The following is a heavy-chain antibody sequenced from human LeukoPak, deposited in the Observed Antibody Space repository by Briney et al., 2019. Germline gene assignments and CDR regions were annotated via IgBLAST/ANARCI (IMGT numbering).Heavy chain of an antibody. Sequence: ASVKVSCKASGYTFTSYGISWVRQAPGQGLEWMGWISVYNGNTHYAQSLQGRVTMTTDTSTDTAYMELRSLRSDDTAVYYCARALDTPTNDYWGQGTLVTVSS. CDR2: ISVYNGNT. CDR3: ARALDTPTNDY. D-gene: IGHD5-18*01. J-gene: IGHJ4*02. CDR1: GYTFTSYG. V-gene: IGHV1-18*01.